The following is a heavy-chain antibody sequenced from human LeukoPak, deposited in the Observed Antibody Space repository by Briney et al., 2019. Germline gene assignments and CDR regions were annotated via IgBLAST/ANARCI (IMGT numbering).Heavy chain of an antibody. CDR3: AKDSRGNYVAWFDP. D-gene: IGHD4-11*01. V-gene: IGHV1-18*01. Sequence: ASVKVSCKASGYTFTSYGISWVRQAPGQGLEWMEWISAYNGNTNYAQKLQGRVTMTTDTSTSTAYMELRSLRSDDTAVYYCAKDSRGNYVAWFDPWGQGTLVTVSS. J-gene: IGHJ5*02. CDR1: GYTFTSYG. CDR2: ISAYNGNT.